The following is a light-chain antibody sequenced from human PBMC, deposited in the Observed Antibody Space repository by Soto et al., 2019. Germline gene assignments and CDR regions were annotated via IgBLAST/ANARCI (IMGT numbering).Light chain of an antibody. Sequence: EIVMSQSPATLSVSTGERATLSCRASQSVSSNLAWYQQKPGQAPRLLIYGASTRATGIPARFSGSGSGTEFTLTISSLQSEDFAVYYCQQYNNWPLTFGQGTRLAIK. V-gene: IGKV3-15*01. CDR3: QQYNNWPLT. CDR1: QSVSSN. CDR2: GAS. J-gene: IGKJ5*01.